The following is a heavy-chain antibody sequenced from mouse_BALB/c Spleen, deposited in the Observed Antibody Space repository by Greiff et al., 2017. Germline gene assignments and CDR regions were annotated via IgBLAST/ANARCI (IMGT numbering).Heavy chain of an antibody. J-gene: IGHJ4*01. CDR3: ARDRDPYAMDY. V-gene: IGHV5-15*02. CDR1: GFTFSDYG. CDR2: ISNLAYSI. Sequence: EVKLVESGGGLVQPGGSRKLSCAASGFTFSDYGMAWVRQAPGKRPEWVAFISNLAYSIYYADTVTGRFTISRENAKNTLYLEMSSLRSEDTAMYYCARDRDPYAMDYWGQGTSVTVSS. D-gene: IGHD3-1*01.